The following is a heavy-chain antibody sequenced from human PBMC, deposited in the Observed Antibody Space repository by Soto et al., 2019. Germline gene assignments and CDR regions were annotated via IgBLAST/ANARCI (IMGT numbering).Heavy chain of an antibody. CDR1: GGSISSYV. Sequence: SETLSLTCTVSGGSISSYVWSWIRQPPGKGLEWIGYIYYSGSTYYNPSLKSRVTISVDTSKNQFSLKLSSVTAADTAVYYCARARIAVAANWFDPWGQGTLVTVSS. J-gene: IGHJ5*02. V-gene: IGHV4-59*12. CDR2: IYYSGST. D-gene: IGHD6-19*01. CDR3: ARARIAVAANWFDP.